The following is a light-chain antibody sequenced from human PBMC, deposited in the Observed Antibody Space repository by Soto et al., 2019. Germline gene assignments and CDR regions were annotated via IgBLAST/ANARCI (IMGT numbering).Light chain of an antibody. CDR2: EVN. CDR1: SSDIGGYNY. CDR3: SSYTSSSTAV. J-gene: IGLJ1*01. V-gene: IGLV2-14*01. Sequence: QSVLTQPASVSGSPGQSITLSCTGTSSDIGGYNYVSWYQQHPGEAPKLMIFEVNNRPSGVSHRFSGSKSGNTASLTISGLQAEDEADYDCSSYTSSSTAVFGGGTKLTVL.